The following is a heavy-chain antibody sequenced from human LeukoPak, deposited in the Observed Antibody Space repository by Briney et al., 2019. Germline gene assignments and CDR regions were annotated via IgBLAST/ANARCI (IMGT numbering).Heavy chain of an antibody. D-gene: IGHD6-19*01. V-gene: IGHV1-46*01. J-gene: IGHJ4*02. Sequence: GASVKVSCKASGYTFTSYYMHWLRQAPSQGLEGMGLINPSDGSTSYAHKFQDRLTMTRDTPTRPVYMELSSLRSEDTAVYSCARDHSSGWYDYWGQGPLATVSS. CDR3: ARDHSSGWYDY. CDR1: GYTFTSYY. CDR2: INPSDGST.